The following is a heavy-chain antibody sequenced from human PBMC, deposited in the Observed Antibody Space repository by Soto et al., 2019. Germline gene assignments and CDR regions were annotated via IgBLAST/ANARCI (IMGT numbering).Heavy chain of an antibody. CDR3: ARLRSGATPGRGYYFDY. D-gene: IGHD2-15*01. CDR2: ISSSSSTI. V-gene: IGHV3-48*02. Sequence: PGGSLRLSCAASGFTFSSYSMNWVRQAPGKGLEWVSYISSSSSTIYYADSVKGRFTISRDNAKNSLYLQMNSLRDEDTAVYYCARLRSGATPGRGYYFDYWGQGTLVTVAS. J-gene: IGHJ4*02. CDR1: GFTFSSYS.